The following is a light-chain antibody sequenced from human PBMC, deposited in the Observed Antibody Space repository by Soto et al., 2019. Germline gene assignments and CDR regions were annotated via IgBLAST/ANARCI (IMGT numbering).Light chain of an antibody. J-gene: IGLJ1*01. CDR1: SSNIGSNT. CDR2: SNN. V-gene: IGLV1-44*01. CDR3: AAWDDSLNGYV. Sequence: QSVLTQPPSASGTPGQRVTISCSGSSSNIGSNTVNWYQQLPGTAPKLLIYSNNQRPSGVPDRFSGSKSGTSASLAISGLQSEDEADYHCAAWDDSLNGYVFGTGTKVNV.